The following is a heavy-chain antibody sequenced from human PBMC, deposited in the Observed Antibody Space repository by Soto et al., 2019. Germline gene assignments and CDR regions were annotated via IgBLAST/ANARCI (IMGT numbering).Heavy chain of an antibody. D-gene: IGHD3-10*01. Sequence: QVQLVESGGGVVQPGRSLRLSCAASGFAFSSYGMHWVRQAPGKGLEWVAVISYDGSNKYYADSVKGRFTISRDNSKNTLYLQMNSLRAADTAVYYRAKDEGSGSFYVTGDYWGQGTLVTVSS. CDR2: ISYDGSNK. CDR1: GFAFSSYG. V-gene: IGHV3-30*18. CDR3: AKDEGSGSFYVTGDY. J-gene: IGHJ4*02.